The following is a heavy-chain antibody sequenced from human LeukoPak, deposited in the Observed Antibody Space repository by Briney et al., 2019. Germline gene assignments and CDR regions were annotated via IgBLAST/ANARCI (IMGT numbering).Heavy chain of an antibody. D-gene: IGHD1-26*01. CDR2: ISSAGSYM. CDR1: GFTFSDYS. J-gene: IGHJ6*02. V-gene: IGHV3-21*01. Sequence: GGSLRLSCAASGFTFSDYSMNWVRQAPGKGLEWVSSISSAGSYMYYADSLKSRFTISRDNAKNSLFLQMDSLRAEDTAMYYCARWVNSGSYRKYYGMDVWGQGTTVTVSS. CDR3: ARWVNSGSYRKYYGMDV.